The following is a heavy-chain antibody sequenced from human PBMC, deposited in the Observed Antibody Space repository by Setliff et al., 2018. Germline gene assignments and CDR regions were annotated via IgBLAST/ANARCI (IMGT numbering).Heavy chain of an antibody. Sequence: ASVKVSCKTSGYSFTNYFIHWVRQAPGQGLEWMGVIDPSGDTTSFAQRFQGRVSLTSDTSTTTIYMELSSLRSEDTAIYYCARGAWFGALTIGGWIDPWGQGTLVTVS. CDR1: GYSFTNYF. D-gene: IGHD3-10*01. V-gene: IGHV1-46*01. CDR2: IDPSGDTT. CDR3: ARGAWFGALTIGGWIDP. J-gene: IGHJ5*02.